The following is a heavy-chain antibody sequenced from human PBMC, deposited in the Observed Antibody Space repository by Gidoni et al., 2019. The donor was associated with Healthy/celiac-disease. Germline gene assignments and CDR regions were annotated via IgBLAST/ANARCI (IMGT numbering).Heavy chain of an antibody. CDR3: ARVPMDYYDSSGYYDY. D-gene: IGHD3-22*01. CDR1: GGSISSSSYY. J-gene: IGHJ4*02. CDR2: IYYSGST. V-gene: IGHV4-39*07. Sequence: QLQLQESGPGLVKPSETLSLPCTVSGGSISSSSYYWGWIRQPPGKGLEWIGSIYYSGSTYYNPSLKSRVTISVDTSKNQFSLKLSSVTAADTAVYYCARVPMDYYDSSGYYDYWGQGTLVTVSS.